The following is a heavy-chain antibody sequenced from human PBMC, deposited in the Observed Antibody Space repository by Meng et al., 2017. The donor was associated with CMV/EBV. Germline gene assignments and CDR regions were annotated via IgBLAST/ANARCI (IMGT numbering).Heavy chain of an antibody. V-gene: IGHV5-51*01. D-gene: IGHD6-13*01. J-gene: IGHJ6*02. CDR3: ARSFRFGHSSPTGYYYYGMDV. Sequence: KVSCKGSGYSFTSYWIGWVRQMPGKGLEWMGIIYPSDSDTRYSPSFQGQVTISADKSISTAYLQWSSLKASDTAMYYCARSFRFGHSSPTGYYYYGMDVWGQGTTVTVSS. CDR2: IYPSDSDT. CDR1: GYSFTSYW.